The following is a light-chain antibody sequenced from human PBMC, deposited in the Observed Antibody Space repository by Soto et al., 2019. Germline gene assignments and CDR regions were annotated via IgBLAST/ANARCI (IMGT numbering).Light chain of an antibody. CDR2: AAS. V-gene: IGKV1-39*01. Sequence: DIQMTQSPSSLSASLGDRVTITCRASQSISSYLNWYQQKPGKAPKLLIYAASSLQSGVPSTFSGGGSGTDFTLTISSLQPEDFATYYCQQSYSSITFGQGTRLEIK. CDR3: QQSYSSIT. CDR1: QSISSY. J-gene: IGKJ5*01.